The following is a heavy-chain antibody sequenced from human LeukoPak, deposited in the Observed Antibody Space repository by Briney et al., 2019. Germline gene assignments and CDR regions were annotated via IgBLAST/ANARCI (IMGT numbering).Heavy chain of an antibody. J-gene: IGHJ4*02. D-gene: IGHD5-24*01. V-gene: IGHV3-48*01. CDR2: ISSSSRDI. Sequence: PGGSLRLSCAASGFTFGDYSMNWVRQAPGKGLEWVSYISSSSRDIYYAESVKGRFTISRGNTRSSLYLQMNILRVEDTGVYYCARDGGRWLQSYYFDFWGQGTVVTVSS. CDR1: GFTFGDYS. CDR3: ARDGGRWLQSYYFDF.